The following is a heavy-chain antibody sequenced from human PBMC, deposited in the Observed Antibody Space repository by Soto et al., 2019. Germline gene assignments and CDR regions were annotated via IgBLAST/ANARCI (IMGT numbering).Heavy chain of an antibody. CDR2: ISWNSGSI. Sequence: EVQLVESGGGLVQPGRSLRLSCAASGFTFDDYAMHWVRQAPGKGLEWVSGISWNSGSIGYADSVKGRFTMSRDNAKNSLYLQMNSLRAEDTALYYCAKELPPGYSSGWYYFDYWGQGTLVTVSS. J-gene: IGHJ4*02. D-gene: IGHD6-19*01. CDR1: GFTFDDYA. V-gene: IGHV3-9*01. CDR3: AKELPPGYSSGWYYFDY.